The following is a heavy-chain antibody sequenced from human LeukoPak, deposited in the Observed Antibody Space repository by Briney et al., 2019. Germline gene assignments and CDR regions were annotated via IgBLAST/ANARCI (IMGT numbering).Heavy chain of an antibody. Sequence: PSETLSLTCSVYGGSISSGDYYWRWIRQPPGKGLEWIGYIYYSGSTYYNPSLKSRVTISVDTSKNQFSLKLSSVTAADTAVYYCARVSADYYYDSSSDYWGQGTLVTVSS. V-gene: IGHV4-30-4*08. CDR2: IYYSGST. CDR3: ARVSADYYYDSSSDY. D-gene: IGHD3-22*01. CDR1: GGSISSGDYY. J-gene: IGHJ4*02.